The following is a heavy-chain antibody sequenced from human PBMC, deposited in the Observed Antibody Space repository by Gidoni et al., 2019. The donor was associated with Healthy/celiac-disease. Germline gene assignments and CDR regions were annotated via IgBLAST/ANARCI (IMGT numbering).Heavy chain of an antibody. V-gene: IGHV4-34*01. D-gene: IGHD6-13*01. J-gene: IGHJ4*02. Sequence: SWIRQPPGKGLEWIGEINHSGSTNYNPSLKSRVTISVDTSKNQFSLKLSSVTAADTAVYYCASVDYSSSWYDWGQGTLVTVSS. CDR3: ASVDYSSSWYD. CDR2: INHSGST.